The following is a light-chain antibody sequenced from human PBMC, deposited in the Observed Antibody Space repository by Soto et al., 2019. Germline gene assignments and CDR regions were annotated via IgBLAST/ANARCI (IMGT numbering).Light chain of an antibody. J-gene: IGKJ3*01. Sequence: DIQMTQSPSSLSASVGDRVNITCRASQGIRTYLAWYQQKPGKVPTLLIYAASTLQSGVPSRFGGSGSGTDYTLTISSLQPEDVATYYCQHYDDYPFTFGPGTKMDI. V-gene: IGKV1-27*01. CDR3: QHYDDYPFT. CDR1: QGIRTY. CDR2: AAS.